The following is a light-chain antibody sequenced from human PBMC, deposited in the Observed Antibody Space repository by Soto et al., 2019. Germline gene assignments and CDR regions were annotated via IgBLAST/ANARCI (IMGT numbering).Light chain of an antibody. CDR2: DVS. Sequence: QSVLTQPASVSGSPGQSITISCTGTSSDVGGYNYVSWYQQHPGKAPKLMIYDVSKRPSGVPDRFSGSKSGNTASLTISGLQAEDEADYYCCSYTSRTTWVFGGGTKVTVL. V-gene: IGLV2-14*03. J-gene: IGLJ3*02. CDR3: CSYTSRTTWV. CDR1: SSDVGGYNY.